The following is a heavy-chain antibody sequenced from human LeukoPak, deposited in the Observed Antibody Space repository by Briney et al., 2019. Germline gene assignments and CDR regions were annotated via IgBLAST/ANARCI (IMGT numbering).Heavy chain of an antibody. D-gene: IGHD6-13*01. J-gene: IGHJ5*02. CDR2: ISGSGGST. CDR1: GFTFSSYG. Sequence: GGSLRLSCAASGFTFSSYGMSWVRQAPGKGLEWVSSISGSGGSTYYADSVKGRFTISRDNSKNTLYLQMNSLRAEDTAVYYCAKGSSLNWFDPWGQGTLVTVSS. CDR3: AKGSSLNWFDP. V-gene: IGHV3-23*01.